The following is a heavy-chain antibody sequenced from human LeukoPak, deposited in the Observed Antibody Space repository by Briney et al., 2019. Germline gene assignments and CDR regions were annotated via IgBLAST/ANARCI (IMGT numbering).Heavy chain of an antibody. Sequence: GGSLRLSCAASGFTFSSYAMSWVRQAPGKGLEWVSAISGSGVSTYYADSVKGRFTISRDNSKNTLYLQMNSLRAEDTAVYYCARDIVAAGLFFDYWGQGTLVTVSS. CDR2: ISGSGVST. CDR1: GFTFSSYA. CDR3: ARDIVAAGLFFDY. J-gene: IGHJ4*02. V-gene: IGHV3-23*01. D-gene: IGHD6-13*01.